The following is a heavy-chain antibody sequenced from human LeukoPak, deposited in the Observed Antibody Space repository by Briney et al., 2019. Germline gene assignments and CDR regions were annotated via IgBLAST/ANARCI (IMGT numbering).Heavy chain of an antibody. Sequence: SGGSLRLSCAASTFIVSSSHMTWIRQAPGKGLEWVSYISNSGGTIYYTDSVKGRFTISRDNAKNSLYLQMNSLRAEDTAVYYCARRYSNSFDYWGQGTLVTVSS. CDR3: ARRYSNSFDY. J-gene: IGHJ4*02. CDR1: TFIVSSSH. D-gene: IGHD4-11*01. V-gene: IGHV3-11*01. CDR2: ISNSGGTI.